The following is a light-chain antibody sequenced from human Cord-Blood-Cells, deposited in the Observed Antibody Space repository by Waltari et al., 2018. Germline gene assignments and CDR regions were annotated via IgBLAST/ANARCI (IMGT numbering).Light chain of an antibody. CDR2: GSS. J-gene: IGKJ4*01. V-gene: IGKV3-15*01. Sequence: EIVMTQSPATLSVSPGERATLSGRASQSVSSNLDCYQQKPGQAPRLLIYGSSTRATGIPAKFDGSGSGTEFTLTISSLQSEDFAVYYCQQYNNWPPLTFGGGTKVEIK. CDR3: QQYNNWPPLT. CDR1: QSVSSN.